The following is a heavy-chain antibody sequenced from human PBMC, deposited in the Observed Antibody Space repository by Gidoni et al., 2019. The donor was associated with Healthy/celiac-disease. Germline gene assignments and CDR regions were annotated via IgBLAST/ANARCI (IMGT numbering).Heavy chain of an antibody. D-gene: IGHD4-17*01. CDR1: GGTFSSYA. J-gene: IGHJ6*02. CDR3: SYGDYAYYYYGMDV. CDR2: IIPILGIA. V-gene: IGHV1-69*04. Sequence: QVQLVQSGAEVKKPGSSVKVSCKASGGTFSSYAISWVRQAPGQGLEWMGRIIPILGIANYAQKFQGRVTITADKSTSTAYMELSSLRSEDTAVYYCSYGDYAYYYYGMDVWGQGTTVTVSS.